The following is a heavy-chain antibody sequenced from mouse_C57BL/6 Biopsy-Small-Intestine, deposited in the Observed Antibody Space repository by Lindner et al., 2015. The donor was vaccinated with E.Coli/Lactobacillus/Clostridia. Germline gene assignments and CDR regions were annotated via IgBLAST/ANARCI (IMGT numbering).Heavy chain of an antibody. CDR1: GYTFTDYY. CDR2: INPYNGGT. CDR3: ARRDWCFDV. V-gene: IGHV1-19*01. Sequence: VQLQESGPVLVKPGASVKMSCKASGYTFTDYYMNWVKQSHGKSLEWIGVINPYNGGTSYNQKFKGKATLTVDKSSSTAFMELNSLTSEDSAVYYCARRDWCFDVWGTGSTVTVSS. J-gene: IGHJ1*03.